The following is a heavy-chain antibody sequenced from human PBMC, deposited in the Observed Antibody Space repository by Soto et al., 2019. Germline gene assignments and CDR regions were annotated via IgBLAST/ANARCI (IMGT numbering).Heavy chain of an antibody. J-gene: IGHJ4*02. Sequence: ASVKVSCKASGYTFTSYGISWVRQAPGQGLEWMGWISAYNGNTNYAQKLQGRVTMTTDTSTSTAYMELRSLRSDDTAVYYCARGPPEGTMVRGVRIDYWGQGTLVTVSS. CDR2: ISAYNGNT. CDR3: ARGPPEGTMVRGVRIDY. CDR1: GYTFTSYG. D-gene: IGHD3-10*01. V-gene: IGHV1-18*01.